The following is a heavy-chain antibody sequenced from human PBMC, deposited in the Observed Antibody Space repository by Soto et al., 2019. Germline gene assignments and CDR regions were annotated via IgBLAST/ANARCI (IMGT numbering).Heavy chain of an antibody. CDR2: IDTDGSRK. CDR3: GRVPLDGNYANGVDV. D-gene: IGHD4-17*01. J-gene: IGHJ6*02. V-gene: IGHV3-7*03. Sequence: DVQLVESGGGLVQPGGSLRLSCAASGFNFNTYWMYWVRQAPGKGLEWVANIDTDGSRKNYVDSVKGRFIISRDNAKNSLFLQMNSLRADDTAVYYCGRVPLDGNYANGVDVWGQGTTVTVSS. CDR1: GFNFNTYW.